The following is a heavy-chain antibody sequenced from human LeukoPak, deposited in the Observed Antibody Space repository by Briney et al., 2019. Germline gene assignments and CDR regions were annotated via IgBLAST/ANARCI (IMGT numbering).Heavy chain of an antibody. CDR2: IYYSGGT. CDR3: ARKYYYDAAGFDY. D-gene: IGHD3-22*01. V-gene: IGHV4-39*07. CDR1: GGSISSTSYY. J-gene: IGHJ4*02. Sequence: SETLSLTCTVSGGSISSTSYYWGWIRQPPGKGLEWIGSIYYSGGTYYNPSLKSRVTISVDTSKNQFSLKLSSVTAADTAAYYCARKYYYDAAGFDYWGQGTLVTVSS.